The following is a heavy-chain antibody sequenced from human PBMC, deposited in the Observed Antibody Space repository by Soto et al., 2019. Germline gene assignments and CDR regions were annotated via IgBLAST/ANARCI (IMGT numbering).Heavy chain of an antibody. CDR1: GGSFSGYY. Sequence: SETLSLTCAVYGGSFSGYYWSWIRQPPGKGLEWIGEINHSGSTNYNPSLKSRVTISVDTSKNQFSLKLSSVTAADTAVYYCARRPTYGMDVWGQGTTVTVSS. V-gene: IGHV4-34*01. CDR2: INHSGST. CDR3: ARRPTYGMDV. D-gene: IGHD2-21*01. J-gene: IGHJ6*02.